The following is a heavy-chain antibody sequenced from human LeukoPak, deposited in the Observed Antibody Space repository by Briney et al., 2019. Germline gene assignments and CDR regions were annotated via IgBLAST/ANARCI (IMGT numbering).Heavy chain of an antibody. CDR1: GFTFSSYD. J-gene: IGHJ6*02. CDR3: ARMGIAVAGVGMDV. D-gene: IGHD6-13*01. V-gene: IGHV3-13*01. CDR2: IGTAGDT. Sequence: GGSLRLSCAPSGFTFSSYDMHWVRHATGKGLEWVSAIGTAGDTYYPGSVKGRFTISRENAKNSLYLQMNSLRAGDTAVYYCARMGIAVAGVGMDVWGQGTTVTVSS.